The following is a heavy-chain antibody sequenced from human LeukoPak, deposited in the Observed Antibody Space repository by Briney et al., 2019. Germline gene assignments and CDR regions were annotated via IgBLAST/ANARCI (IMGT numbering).Heavy chain of an antibody. CDR1: GFTFSSYP. D-gene: IGHD2-15*01. CDR2: ISGSGNRT. Sequence: GGSLRLSCAASGFTFSSYPMSWVRQAPGKGLEWVSSISGSGNRTYYADSVKGRFTISRDNSKNTLFLQLNSLRAEDTAVYYCAKNLYCGGGSCYPSALGMDVWGQGTTVTVSS. J-gene: IGHJ6*02. CDR3: AKNLYCGGGSCYPSALGMDV. V-gene: IGHV3-23*01.